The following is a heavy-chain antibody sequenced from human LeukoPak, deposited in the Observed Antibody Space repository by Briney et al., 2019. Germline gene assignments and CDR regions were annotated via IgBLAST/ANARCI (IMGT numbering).Heavy chain of an antibody. CDR2: ISGSGGST. J-gene: IGHJ4*02. CDR3: ARRLEYYYVSSGSYYFDY. CDR1: GFAFSSYA. Sequence: GGSLRLSCAASGFAFSSYAMSWVRQAPGNGLEWVSAISGSGGSTYYADSVKGRFTISRDNAKNSLYLQMNSLRGEDTAVYYCARRLEYYYVSSGSYYFDYWGQGTLDTVSS. V-gene: IGHV3-23*01. D-gene: IGHD3-22*01.